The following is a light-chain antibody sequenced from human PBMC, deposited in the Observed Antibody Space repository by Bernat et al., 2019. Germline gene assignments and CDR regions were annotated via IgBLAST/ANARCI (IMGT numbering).Light chain of an antibody. CDR2: DVS. Sequence: EIVLTQSPATLSLSPGERATLSCRASQSVGRYLAWYQQKPGQAPRLLMYDVSNRATGIPARFSGSGSGTDFTLTISSLEPEDFAVYYCKQRSNWPPITFGQGTRLEI. CDR3: KQRSNWPPIT. J-gene: IGKJ5*01. CDR1: QSVGRY. V-gene: IGKV3-11*01.